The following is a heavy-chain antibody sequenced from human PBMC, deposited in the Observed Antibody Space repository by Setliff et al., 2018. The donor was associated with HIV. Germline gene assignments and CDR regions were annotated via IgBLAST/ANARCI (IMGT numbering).Heavy chain of an antibody. V-gene: IGHV4-59*06. CDR1: GGSISSYY. Sequence: PSETLSLTCTVSGGSISSYYWSWIRQHPGKGLEWIGHIYYTEITYYNPSLRSRLTISLDTSKNQFSLKLSSVTAADTAVYFCAREGVGYNPFYYYGMDVWGQGTTVTVSS. CDR3: AREGVGYNPFYYYGMDV. D-gene: IGHD5-12*01. CDR2: IYYTEIT. J-gene: IGHJ6*02.